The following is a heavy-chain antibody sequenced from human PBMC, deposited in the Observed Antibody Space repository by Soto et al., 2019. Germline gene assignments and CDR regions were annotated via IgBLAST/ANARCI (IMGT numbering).Heavy chain of an antibody. D-gene: IGHD2-15*01. J-gene: IGHJ5*02. Sequence: SETLSLTCAVYGGSFSGYSWTWIRQPPGKGLEWIGEINHSGSTYYNPSLKSRVTISVDTSKNQFSLKLNSVTAADTAVYYCARGRIIGPWGRGALVTVSS. CDR3: ARGRIIGP. CDR2: INHSGST. CDR1: GGSFSGYS. V-gene: IGHV4-34*01.